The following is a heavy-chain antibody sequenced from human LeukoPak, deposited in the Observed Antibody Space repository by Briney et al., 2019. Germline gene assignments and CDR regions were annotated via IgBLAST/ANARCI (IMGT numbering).Heavy chain of an antibody. CDR2: IYPGDSDT. CDR1: GYSFITHW. V-gene: IGHV5-51*01. Sequence: GETLKISCKASGYSFITHWIGWVRQMPGKGLERMGIIYPGDSDTRYSPSFQGQVTISADKSISTAYLQWTSLKASDSAMYYCARVLIRGDEIDYWGQGTLVTVSS. J-gene: IGHJ4*02. D-gene: IGHD2-21*01. CDR3: ARVLIRGDEIDY.